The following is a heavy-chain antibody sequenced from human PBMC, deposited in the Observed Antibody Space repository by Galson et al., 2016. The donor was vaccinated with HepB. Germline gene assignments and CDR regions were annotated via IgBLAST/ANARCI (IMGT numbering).Heavy chain of an antibody. J-gene: IGHJ5*02. CDR1: GFTVSSSA. Sequence: SLRLSCAASGFTVSSSAMSWVRQAPGKGLEWVSSIRVSGGSTFYADSVKGRFTISTDTSKSPLYLQMSIMRAEETAVYYCAKCSVYSTGWGNSFDPWGQGTPVIVSS. V-gene: IGHV3-23*01. D-gene: IGHD6-19*01. CDR2: IRVSGGST. CDR3: AKCSVYSTGWGNSFDP.